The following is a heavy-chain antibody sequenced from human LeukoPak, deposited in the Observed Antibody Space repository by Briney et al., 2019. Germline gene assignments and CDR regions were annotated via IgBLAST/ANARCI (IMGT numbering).Heavy chain of an antibody. CDR2: IKSKSEGGTT. D-gene: IGHD6-13*01. CDR1: GFTFSNTW. Sequence: GGSLRLSCAASGFTFSNTWMSWVRQAPKKGLEWVGGIKSKSEGGTTDYAAPVKGRFTISRDDSKSTLYLQMNSLKTEDTAVYYCITTLSSSSWYDYWGQGTLVTVSS. CDR3: ITTLSSSSWYDY. J-gene: IGHJ4*02. V-gene: IGHV3-15*01.